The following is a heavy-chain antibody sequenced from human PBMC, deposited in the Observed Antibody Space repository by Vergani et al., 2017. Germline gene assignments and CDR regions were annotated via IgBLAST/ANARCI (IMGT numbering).Heavy chain of an antibody. D-gene: IGHD6-13*01. V-gene: IGHV3-30*02. J-gene: IGHJ4*02. CDR3: AKNITPAAAGTDY. Sequence: QVQLVESGGGVVQPGGSLRLSCAASGFTFSSYGMHWVRQAPGKGLEWVAFIRYDGSNKYYADSVKGRFTSSRDNSKRTLYLKMHSLGAEDTAVYYCAKNITPAAAGTDYWGQGTLVTVSS. CDR2: IRYDGSNK. CDR1: GFTFSSYG.